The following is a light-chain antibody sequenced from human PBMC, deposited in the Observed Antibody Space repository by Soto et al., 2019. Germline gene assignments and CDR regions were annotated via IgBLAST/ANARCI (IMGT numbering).Light chain of an antibody. Sequence: EIVLTQSPGTLSLSPGERATLSCRASQSVSSSYLAWYQQKPGQAPRLLIYGASSRATGIPDSFSGSGSGTAFTLTISRLEPEDFAVYYCQQYGSSYTFGQGTKLEI. CDR3: QQYGSSYT. CDR2: GAS. J-gene: IGKJ2*01. CDR1: QSVSSSY. V-gene: IGKV3-20*01.